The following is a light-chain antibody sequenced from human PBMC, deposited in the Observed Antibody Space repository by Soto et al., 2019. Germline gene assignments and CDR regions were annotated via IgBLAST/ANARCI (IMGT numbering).Light chain of an antibody. CDR1: QSVSSN. J-gene: IGKJ4*01. CDR3: QQYNSWPLT. V-gene: IGKV3-15*01. CDR2: GAS. Sequence: EIVMTQSPATLSVSPGERATLSCRASQSVSSNLAWFQQKPGQAPRLLIYGASTRATGVPAGFSGSASGTGFTLTISSLQSEDSAVYYCQQYNSWPLTFGGGTKV.